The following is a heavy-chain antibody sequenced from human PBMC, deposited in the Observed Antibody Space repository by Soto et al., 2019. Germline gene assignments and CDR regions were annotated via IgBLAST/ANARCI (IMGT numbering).Heavy chain of an antibody. J-gene: IGHJ4*02. CDR2: IFYSGST. CDR3: ARGVLH. V-gene: IGHV4-31*11. CDR1: GGSISSGGYS. Sequence: QVQLQESGPGLVKPSQTLSLTCAVSGGSISSGGYSWSWIRQHPGKGLEWIGYIFYSGSTSYNPSLKSRVTISVDTSKHQFSLKVSSVTAADTAVYYCARGVLHWGQGTLVTVSS.